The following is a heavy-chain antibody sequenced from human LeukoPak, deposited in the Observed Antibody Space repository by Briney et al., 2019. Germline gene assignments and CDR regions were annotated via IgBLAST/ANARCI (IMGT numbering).Heavy chain of an antibody. CDR2: ISYDGSNK. V-gene: IGHV3-30*04. J-gene: IGHJ6*03. CDR1: GFTFSSYA. D-gene: IGHD6-19*01. CDR3: ARDGQGWCEEPYYYMDV. Sequence: GGSLRLSCSASGFTFSSYARQWVRQAPGKGLEGVAVISYDGSNKYYADSVKGRFTISRDNSKNTLYLQMNSLRAEDTAVYYCARDGQGWCEEPYYYMDVWGKGTTVTVSS.